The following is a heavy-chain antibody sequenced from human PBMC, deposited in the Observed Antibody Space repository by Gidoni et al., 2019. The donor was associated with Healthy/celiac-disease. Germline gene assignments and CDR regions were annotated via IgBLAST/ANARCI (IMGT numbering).Heavy chain of an antibody. CDR1: RSTFTSYD. V-gene: IGHV1-8*01. D-gene: IGHD3-10*01. CDR3: ARTRWFGELLFAY. CDR2: MSPNSGNT. J-gene: IGHJ4*02. Sequence: QVQLVHTGADVKKHGASVKVSCKATRSTFTSYDINWVRQAPGQGLEWMGWMSPNSGNTGYAQKFKGRVTMTRNTSISTAYMELSSLRSEDTAVYYCARTRWFGELLFAYWGQGTLVTVSS.